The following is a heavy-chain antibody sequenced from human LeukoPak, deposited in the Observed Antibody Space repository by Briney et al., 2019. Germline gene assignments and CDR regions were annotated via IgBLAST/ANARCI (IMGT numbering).Heavy chain of an antibody. CDR3: ARGITMVRGGMDV. CDR1: GGSISSGGYY. D-gene: IGHD3-10*01. J-gene: IGHJ6*03. Sequence: SETLSLTCTVSGGSISSGGYYWSWIRQPPGKGLEWIGYIYQSGSTYYNPSLKSRVTISVDRSKNQFSLKLSSVTAADTAVYYCARGITMVRGGMDVWGKGTTVTVSS. CDR2: IYQSGST. V-gene: IGHV4-30-2*01.